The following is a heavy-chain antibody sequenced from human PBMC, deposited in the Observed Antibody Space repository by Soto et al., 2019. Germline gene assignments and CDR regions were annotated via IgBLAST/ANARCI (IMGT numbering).Heavy chain of an antibody. CDR2: IYYSGST. V-gene: IGHV4-59*01. CDR3: ARLGGAAWPLSAFDI. Sequence: QVQLQESGPGLVKPSETLSLTCTVSGGSINDYYWSWIRHPPGKGLEWIGYIYYSGSTSYNPSLKSRATISGDTSKNHGSLTLGSATAADTAMYYGARLGGAAWPLSAFDIWGQGAMVTVSS. D-gene: IGHD6-13*01. CDR1: GGSINDYY. J-gene: IGHJ3*02.